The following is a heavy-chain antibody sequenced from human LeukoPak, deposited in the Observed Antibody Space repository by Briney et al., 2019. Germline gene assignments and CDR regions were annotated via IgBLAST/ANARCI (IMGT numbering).Heavy chain of an antibody. CDR3: ARLGHDYIWGSYRFLSDY. CDR2: ISAYNGNT. CDR1: GYTFTSYG. Sequence: GASVKVSCKASGYTFTSYGIIWVRQAPGQGLEWMGWISAYNGNTNYAQKLQGRVTMTTDTSTSTAYMELRSLRSDDTAVYYCARLGHDYIWGSYRFLSDYWGQGTLVTVSS. D-gene: IGHD3-16*02. J-gene: IGHJ4*02. V-gene: IGHV1-18*01.